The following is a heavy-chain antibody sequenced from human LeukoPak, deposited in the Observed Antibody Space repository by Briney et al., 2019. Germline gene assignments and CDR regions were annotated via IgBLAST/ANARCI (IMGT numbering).Heavy chain of an antibody. CDR1: GFTFDDYA. Sequence: PGGSLRLSCAASGFTFDDYAMHWVRQAPGKGLEWVSGISWNSGSIGYADSVKGRFTISRDNAKNSLYLQMNSLRAEDMALYYCAKGEYSSGNDAFDIWGQGTMVTVPS. D-gene: IGHD6-19*01. CDR2: ISWNSGSI. V-gene: IGHV3-9*03. J-gene: IGHJ3*02. CDR3: AKGEYSSGNDAFDI.